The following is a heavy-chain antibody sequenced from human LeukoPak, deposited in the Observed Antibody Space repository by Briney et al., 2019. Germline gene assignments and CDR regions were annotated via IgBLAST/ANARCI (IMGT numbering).Heavy chain of an antibody. CDR2: IKQDGSEK. J-gene: IGHJ5*02. V-gene: IGHV3-7*01. CDR1: GFTFSSYW. CDR3: ARDLGSSSWYGDWFDP. D-gene: IGHD6-13*01. Sequence: GGSLRLSCAASGFTFSSYWMSWVRQAPGKGLEWVANIKQDGSEKYYVDSVKGRFTISRDNAKNSLYLQMNSLRAEDTAVHYCARDLGSSSWYGDWFDPWGQGTLVTVSS.